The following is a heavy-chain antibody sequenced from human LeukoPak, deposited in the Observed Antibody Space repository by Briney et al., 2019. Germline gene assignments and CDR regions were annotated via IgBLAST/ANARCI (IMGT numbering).Heavy chain of an antibody. J-gene: IGHJ4*02. V-gene: IGHV3-23*01. D-gene: IGHD7-27*01. CDR2: IGRGGGGI. Sequence: GRSLRLSCAASGFTFSSYAMHWVRQAPGKGLEWVSIIGRGGGGIHYTDSVGGRFTISRDDSKNTLYLQMNSLRAEDTALYYCAHDPNWEMDYWGQGVLVTVSS. CDR1: GFTFSSYA. CDR3: AHDPNWEMDY.